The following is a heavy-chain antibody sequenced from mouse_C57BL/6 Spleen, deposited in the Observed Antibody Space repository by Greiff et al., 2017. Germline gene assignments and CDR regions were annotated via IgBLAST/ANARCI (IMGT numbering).Heavy chain of an antibody. D-gene: IGHD4-1*01. CDR2: IYPGSGST. CDR3: ARGGLGTGGFDY. V-gene: IGHV1-55*01. J-gene: IGHJ2*01. CDR1: GYTFTSYW. Sequence: QVQLQQSGAELVKPGASVKMSCKASGYTFTSYWITWVKQRPGQGLEWIGDIYPGSGSTNYNEKFKSKATLTVDTSSSTAYMQLSSLTSEDSAVYYCARGGLGTGGFDYWGQGTTLTVSS.